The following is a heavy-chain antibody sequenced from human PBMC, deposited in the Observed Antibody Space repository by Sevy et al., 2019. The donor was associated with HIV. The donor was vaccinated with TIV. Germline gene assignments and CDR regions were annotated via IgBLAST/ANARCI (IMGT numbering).Heavy chain of an antibody. CDR3: ARQKYYYDSSGYLGWFDP. Sequence: SETLSLTCAVSGGSISSGGYSWSWIRQPPGKGLEWIGYIYHSGSTYYNPSLKSRVTISVDRSKNQFSLKLSSVTAADTAVYYCARQKYYYDSSGYLGWFDPWGQGTLVTVSS. D-gene: IGHD3-22*01. J-gene: IGHJ5*02. CDR2: IYHSGST. V-gene: IGHV4-30-2*01. CDR1: GGSISSGGYS.